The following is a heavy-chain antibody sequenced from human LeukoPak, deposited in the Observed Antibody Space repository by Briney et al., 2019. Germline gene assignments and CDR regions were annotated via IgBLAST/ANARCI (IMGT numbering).Heavy chain of an antibody. J-gene: IGHJ6*02. V-gene: IGHV1-46*01. CDR2: INPSGGST. CDR3: ARVVPYYCSGGSCSFYGMDV. CDR1: GYTFTNYY. Sequence: GASVKVSCKASGYTFTNYYMHWVRQAPGQGLEWMGIINPSGGSTSYAQRFQGRVTMTRDTSTSTVYMEPSSLRSEDTAVYYCARVVPYYCSGGSCSFYGMDVWGQGTTVTVSS. D-gene: IGHD2-15*01.